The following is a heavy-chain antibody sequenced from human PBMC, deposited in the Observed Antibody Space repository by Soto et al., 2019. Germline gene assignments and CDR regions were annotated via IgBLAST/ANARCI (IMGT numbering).Heavy chain of an antibody. J-gene: IGHJ3*02. D-gene: IGHD3-10*01. CDR3: ARGTRRFGELFDAFDI. V-gene: IGHV1-18*01. CDR1: GYTINNYG. CDR2: ISAYNGNA. Sequence: QVQLVQSGYEVKEPGASVTVSCKASGYTINNYGITWVRQAPGQGLEWIGWISAYNGNANYAQKFQGRVTLTRDTSTSTACLEVRSLRSDDTAVYYCARGTRRFGELFDAFDIWGQGTMVPVSS.